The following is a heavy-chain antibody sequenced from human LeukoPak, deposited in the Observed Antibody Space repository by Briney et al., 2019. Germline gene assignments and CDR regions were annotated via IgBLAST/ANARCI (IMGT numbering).Heavy chain of an antibody. V-gene: IGHV4-61*02. CDR3: ARNTGDYYSYYFDS. Sequence: SETLSLTCTLSGGFINSGHYYWSWIWQPAGKGLEWVGRIYAGGSTNYSPSLKSRVIISVDPSKNQFSLKLSSVTAADTAVYYCARNTGDYYSYYFDSWGQGSLVTVSS. D-gene: IGHD2-21*01. J-gene: IGHJ4*02. CDR2: IYAGGST. CDR1: GGFINSGHYY.